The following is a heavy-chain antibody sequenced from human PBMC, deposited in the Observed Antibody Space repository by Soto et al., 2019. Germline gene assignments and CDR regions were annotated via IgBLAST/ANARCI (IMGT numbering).Heavy chain of an antibody. CDR2: ISAYNGNT. D-gene: IGHD3-16*01. J-gene: IGHJ4*02. CDR1: GYTFTTYG. V-gene: IGHV1-18*01. CDR3: ARVTTTLPYLHPRDY. Sequence: QVQLVQSGAEVKKPGASVKVSCKASGYTFTTYGISWVRQAPGQGLEWMGWISAYNGNTNYAQKLQGRVTMTTDTSTSTADMELGSLCSDATAVYYCARVTTTLPYLHPRDYWGQGTLVTVSS.